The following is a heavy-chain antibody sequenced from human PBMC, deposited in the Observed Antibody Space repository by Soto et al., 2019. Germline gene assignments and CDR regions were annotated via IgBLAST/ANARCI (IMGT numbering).Heavy chain of an antibody. Sequence: SETLSLTCSLSGGSINSSDHFWGWIRQTQGKGLEWIGNLYYTDTTYYNPSLKRPVTISVETSRNTFSLKVNSVTAADTGIYYCARQRVLSTNMFITSFDPWGQGTLVTVSS. J-gene: IGHJ5*02. D-gene: IGHD3-10*02. CDR2: LYYTDTT. V-gene: IGHV4-39*01. CDR1: GGSINSSDHF. CDR3: ARQRVLSTNMFITSFDP.